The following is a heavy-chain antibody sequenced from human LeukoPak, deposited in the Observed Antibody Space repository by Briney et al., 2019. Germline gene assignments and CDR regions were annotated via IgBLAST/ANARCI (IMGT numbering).Heavy chain of an antibody. CDR1: GFTFSSYG. J-gene: IGHJ4*02. D-gene: IGHD6-19*01. CDR2: IWYDGSNK. V-gene: IGHV3-33*06. Sequence: PGRSLRLSCAASGFTFSSYGMHWVRQAPGKGLEWVAVIWYDGSNKYYADSVKGRFTISRDNSKNTLYLQMNSLRAEDTALYFCAKVYSTDWFIFEYWGQGTLVTVSS. CDR3: AKVYSTDWFIFEY.